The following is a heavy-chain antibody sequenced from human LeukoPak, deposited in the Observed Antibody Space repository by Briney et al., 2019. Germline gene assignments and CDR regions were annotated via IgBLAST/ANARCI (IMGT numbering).Heavy chain of an antibody. CDR1: GGSISSSSYY. J-gene: IGHJ6*02. CDR3: ARHSRLLWFGESETYGMDV. CDR2: IYYSGST. D-gene: IGHD3-10*01. Sequence: SETLSLTCTVSGGSISSSSYYWGWIRQPPGKGLEWIGSIYYSGSTYYNPSLKSRVTISVDTSKNQFSLKLSSVTAADTAVHYCARHSRLLWFGESETYGMDVWGQGTTVTVSS. V-gene: IGHV4-39*01.